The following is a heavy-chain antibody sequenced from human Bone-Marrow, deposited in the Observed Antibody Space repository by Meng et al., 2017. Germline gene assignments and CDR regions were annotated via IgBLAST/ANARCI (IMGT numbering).Heavy chain of an antibody. D-gene: IGHD5-24*01. CDR2: ISSYNGNT. Sequence: QCELVRSGAEGKNLVAAVKVSCKSSGYTFTRYGISWERQAPGQGLEWMGWISSYNGNTKYAQKLQGRVTMTTDTSTSTAYMELRSLRSDYTAVDYCARDARWLPLLAFDYWGQGTLVTVSS. J-gene: IGHJ4*02. V-gene: IGHV1-18*01. CDR1: GYTFTRYG. CDR3: ARDARWLPLLAFDY.